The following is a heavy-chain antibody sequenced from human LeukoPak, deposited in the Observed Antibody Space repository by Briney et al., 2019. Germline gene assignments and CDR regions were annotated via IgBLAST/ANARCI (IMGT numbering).Heavy chain of an antibody. D-gene: IGHD6-13*01. CDR3: ASVAAAGQGAFDI. CDR2: IYPGDSDT. CDR1: GSSFTSYW. Sequence: GESLQISCQGSGSSFTSYWIGWVRQMPGKGLEWMGIIYPGDSDTRYSPSFQGQVTISADKSISTAYLQWSSLKASDTAMYYCASVAAAGQGAFDIWGQGTMVTVSS. J-gene: IGHJ3*02. V-gene: IGHV5-51*01.